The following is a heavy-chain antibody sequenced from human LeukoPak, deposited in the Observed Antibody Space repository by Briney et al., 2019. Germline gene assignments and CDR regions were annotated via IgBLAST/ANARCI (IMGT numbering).Heavy chain of an antibody. CDR3: ARVGYGGNSPAALDY. Sequence: PSETLSLTCTVSGGSISSSSYYWGWIRQPPGKGLEWIGSIYYSGSTYYNPSLKSRVTISVDTSKNQFSLKLSSVTAADTAVYYCARVGYGGNSPAALDYWGQGTLVTVSS. D-gene: IGHD4-23*01. J-gene: IGHJ4*02. CDR2: IYYSGST. CDR1: GGSISSSSYY. V-gene: IGHV4-39*07.